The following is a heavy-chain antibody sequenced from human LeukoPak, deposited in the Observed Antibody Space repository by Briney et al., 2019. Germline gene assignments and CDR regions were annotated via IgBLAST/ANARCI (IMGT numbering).Heavy chain of an antibody. CDR1: GFIFNIYE. CDR2: ISSTSSTV. CDR3: ARGRDSSSSYPGY. J-gene: IGHJ4*02. Sequence: PGGSLRLSCVGSGFIFNIYEMNWVRQAPGKGLEWLSYISSTSSTVYYADSVKGRFTISRDNVKNSLYLQMNSLRAEDTAVYYCARGRDSSSSYPGYWGQGTLVTVSS. V-gene: IGHV3-48*03. D-gene: IGHD6-6*01.